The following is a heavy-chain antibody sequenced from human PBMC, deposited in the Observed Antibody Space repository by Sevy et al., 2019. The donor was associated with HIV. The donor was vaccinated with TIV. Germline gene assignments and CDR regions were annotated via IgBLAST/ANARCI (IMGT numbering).Heavy chain of an antibody. CDR2: INSDGSTR. CDR1: GFSFSRYW. V-gene: IGHV3-74*01. Sequence: GGSLRLSCAASGFSFSRYWMHWVRQAPGKGLVWLSRINSDGSTRNYADSVQGRFTISRDNAKNTLYLQMNSLRVDDTAVYYGARDTLGYAGNPTLALDYWGQGTLLTVSS. D-gene: IGHD5-12*01. J-gene: IGHJ4*02. CDR3: ARDTLGYAGNPTLALDY.